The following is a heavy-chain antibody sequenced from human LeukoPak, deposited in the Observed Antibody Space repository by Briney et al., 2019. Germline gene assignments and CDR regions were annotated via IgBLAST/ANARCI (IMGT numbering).Heavy chain of an antibody. CDR2: IGTAGDP. V-gene: IGHV3-13*05. D-gene: IGHD6-19*01. CDR1: GFTFSSYD. CDR3: ARSSSGYYFDY. Sequence: GGSLGLSCAASGFTFSSYDMHWVRQATGKGLEWVSAIGTAGDPYYPGSVKGRFTISRENAKNSLYLQMNSPRAGDTAVYYCARSSSGYYFDYWGQGTLVTVSS. J-gene: IGHJ4*02.